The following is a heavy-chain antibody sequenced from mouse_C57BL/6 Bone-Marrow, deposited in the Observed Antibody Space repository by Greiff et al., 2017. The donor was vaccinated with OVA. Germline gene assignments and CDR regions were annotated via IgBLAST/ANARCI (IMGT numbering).Heavy chain of an antibody. CDR2: IWSGGST. Sequence: QVQLQQSGPGLVQPSQSLSITCTVSGFSLTSYGVHWVRQSPGKGLEWLGVIWSGGSTDYNAAFISRLSISKDNSKSQVFFKMNSLQADDTAIYYCARKMGSSSDAMDYWGQGTSVTVSS. CDR3: ARKMGSSSDAMDY. CDR1: GFSLTSYG. J-gene: IGHJ4*01. D-gene: IGHD1-1*01. V-gene: IGHV2-2*01.